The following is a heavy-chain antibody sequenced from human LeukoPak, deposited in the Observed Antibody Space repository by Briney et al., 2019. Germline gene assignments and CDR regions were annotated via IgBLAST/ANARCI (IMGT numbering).Heavy chain of an antibody. Sequence: GGSLRLSCAASGFTFSSYAMSWVRQAPGKGLEWVSAISGSGGSRYYADSVKGRFTISRDNSKNTLYLQMNSLRAEDTAVYYCAKGQRGGGYGSGSYYTAGYYGMDVWGQGTTVTVSS. J-gene: IGHJ6*02. CDR2: ISGSGGSR. D-gene: IGHD3-10*01. V-gene: IGHV3-23*01. CDR1: GFTFSSYA. CDR3: AKGQRGGGYGSGSYYTAGYYGMDV.